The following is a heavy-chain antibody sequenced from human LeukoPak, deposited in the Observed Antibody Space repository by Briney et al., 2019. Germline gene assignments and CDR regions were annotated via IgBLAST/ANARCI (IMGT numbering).Heavy chain of an antibody. V-gene: IGHV1-18*01. CDR1: GYTFTSYG. D-gene: IGHD3-16*01. CDR2: ISAYNGNT. J-gene: IGHJ4*02. CDR3: ASDPGGGTYFDY. Sequence: ASVKVSCKASGYTFTSYGISWVRQAPGQGLEWMGWISAYNGNTNYAQKLQGRVTMTTDTSTSTAYVELRSPRSDDTAVYYCASDPGGGTYFDYWGQGTLVTVSS.